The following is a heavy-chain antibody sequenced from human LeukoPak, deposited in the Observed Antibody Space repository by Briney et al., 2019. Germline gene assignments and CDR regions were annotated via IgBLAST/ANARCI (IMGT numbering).Heavy chain of an antibody. D-gene: IGHD3-10*01. CDR2: ISYDGSNK. V-gene: IGHV3-30*04. CDR1: GFTFSSYA. J-gene: IGHJ6*02. Sequence: PGGSLRLSCAASGFTFSSYAMHWVRQAPGKGLEWVAVISYDGSNKYYADSVKGRFTISRDNSKNTLYLQMNSLRAEDTAVYYCAKDIVWFGELSLRAGMDVWGQGTTVTVSS. CDR3: AKDIVWFGELSLRAGMDV.